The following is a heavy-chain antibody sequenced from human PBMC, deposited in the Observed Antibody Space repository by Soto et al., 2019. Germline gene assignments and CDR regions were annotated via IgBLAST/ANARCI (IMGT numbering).Heavy chain of an antibody. CDR2: ISNDGSDK. J-gene: IGHJ3*01. Sequence: QVQLVESGGGVVQPGRSLRLSCAASGFTFNNYGMHWVRQAPGKGLEWVATISNDGSDKYYADSVKGRLTSSRDNSKNTVYLQMNSLRAEETAVYYCANDQGIAASHGIDWGQGTMVTVSS. D-gene: IGHD6-13*01. V-gene: IGHV3-30*18. CDR1: GFTFNNYG. CDR3: ANDQGIAASHGID.